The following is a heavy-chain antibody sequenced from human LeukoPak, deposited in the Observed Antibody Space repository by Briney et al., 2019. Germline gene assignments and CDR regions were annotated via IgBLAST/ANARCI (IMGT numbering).Heavy chain of an antibody. CDR1: GFTFSSYE. J-gene: IGHJ4*02. CDR3: ARDVAPIGY. CDR2: ISSSGSTI. Sequence: GGSLRLSCAASGFTFSSYEMNWVRQAPGKGLEWVSYISSSGSTIYYADSVKGRFTISRDNAKNSLSLQMNSLRAEDTAVYYCARDVAPIGYWGRGTLVTVSS. V-gene: IGHV3-48*03.